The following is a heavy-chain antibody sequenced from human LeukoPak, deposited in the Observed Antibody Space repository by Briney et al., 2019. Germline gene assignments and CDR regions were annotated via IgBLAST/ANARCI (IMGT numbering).Heavy chain of an antibody. V-gene: IGHV3-11*01. D-gene: IGHD5-12*01. CDR1: GFTFSDYY. Sequence: GGSLRLSCAASGFTFSDYYMSWIRQAPGKGLEWVSYISSSGSTIYYADSVKGRFTISRDNAKNSLYLQMNSLRAEDTAVYYCARRVSGGYDSYYYHYGMDVWGQGTTVTVSS. CDR2: ISSSGSTI. J-gene: IGHJ6*02. CDR3: ARRVSGGYDSYYYHYGMDV.